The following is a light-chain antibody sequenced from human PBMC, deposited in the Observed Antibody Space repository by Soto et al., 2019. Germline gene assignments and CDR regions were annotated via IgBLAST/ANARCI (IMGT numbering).Light chain of an antibody. Sequence: QPVLTQPPSVSGAPGQRVTISCTGSSSNIGAGYDVHWYQRLPGTAPKVLIYNNNNRPSGVPDRFSGSKSGTSASLAITGLQAEDEADYYCQSYDSSLSGSDVFGTGTKVTVL. V-gene: IGLV1-40*01. CDR1: SSNIGAGYD. CDR3: QSYDSSLSGSDV. J-gene: IGLJ1*01. CDR2: NNN.